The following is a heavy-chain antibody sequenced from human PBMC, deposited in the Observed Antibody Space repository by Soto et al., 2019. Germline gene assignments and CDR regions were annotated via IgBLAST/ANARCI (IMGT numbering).Heavy chain of an antibody. Sequence: SETLSLTCTVSGGSISGSSHFWGWIRRPPGKGLEWIGSIHYSGTTYYNPSLKSRVTVSVDTSKNQFSLKLNSVTAAETAVYYCARHPPPRFEPRLDYYGMDVWGQGTTVTVSS. CDR3: ARHPPPRFEPRLDYYGMDV. CDR2: IHYSGTT. J-gene: IGHJ6*02. CDR1: GGSISGSSHF. V-gene: IGHV4-39*01. D-gene: IGHD3-16*01.